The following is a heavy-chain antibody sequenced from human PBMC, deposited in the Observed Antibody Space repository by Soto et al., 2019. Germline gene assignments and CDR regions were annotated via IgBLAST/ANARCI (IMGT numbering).Heavy chain of an antibody. V-gene: IGHV4-59*01. Sequence: QPPGKGLEWIGYIYNSGSTNYNHSLKSRVTMSVDTSKNQFSLKLSSVTAADTAVYYCARTPHYTSGFSFRGQGTLVPVSS. J-gene: IGHJ4*02. D-gene: IGHD5-18*01. CDR3: ARTPHYTSGFSF. CDR2: IYNSGST.